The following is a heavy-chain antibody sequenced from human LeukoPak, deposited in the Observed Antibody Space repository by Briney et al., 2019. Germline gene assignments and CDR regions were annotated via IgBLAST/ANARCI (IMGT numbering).Heavy chain of an antibody. CDR3: ARGVYEASLRGYSYGWLDP. CDR1: GYTFTGYY. V-gene: IGHV1-2*06. D-gene: IGHD5-18*01. J-gene: IGHJ5*02. CDR2: ISPNSGDT. Sequence: ASVKVSCKTSGYTFTGYYVHWVRQAPGQGLEWMGRISPNSGDTNYAQKFQGGVTMTRDTSISTAYMELSRLRSDDTAVYYCARGVYEASLRGYSYGWLDPWGQGTLVTVSS.